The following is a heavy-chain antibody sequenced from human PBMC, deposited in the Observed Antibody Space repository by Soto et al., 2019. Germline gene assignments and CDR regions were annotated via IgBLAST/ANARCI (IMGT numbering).Heavy chain of an antibody. CDR3: ATVGSGGTCYCCFDS. Sequence: QVQLAESGGGVVQPGRSLRLSCAASGFTFSNYAMHWVRQAPGKGLEWVAIISYDGGNASYADSVKGRFTISRDNSKNMVFLQMSSLRAEDTVVYYCATVGSGGTCYCCFDSWGPGTLVTVSS. CDR1: GFTFSNYA. V-gene: IGHV3-30*03. CDR2: ISYDGGNA. D-gene: IGHD2-15*01. J-gene: IGHJ4*02.